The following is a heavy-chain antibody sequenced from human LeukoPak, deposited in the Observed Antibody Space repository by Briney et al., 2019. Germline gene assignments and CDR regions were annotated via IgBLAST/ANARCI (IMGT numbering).Heavy chain of an antibody. Sequence: GGSLTLSCAASGFTFSSYGLHWVRQAPGKGLEWVAVIWYDGSNKYYADSVKGRFTISRDNSKNTPYLQMNSLRAEDTAVYYCASGSGQWLALGYWGQGTLVTVSS. J-gene: IGHJ4*02. V-gene: IGHV3-33*01. CDR3: ASGSGQWLALGY. CDR1: GFTFSSYG. D-gene: IGHD6-19*01. CDR2: IWYDGSNK.